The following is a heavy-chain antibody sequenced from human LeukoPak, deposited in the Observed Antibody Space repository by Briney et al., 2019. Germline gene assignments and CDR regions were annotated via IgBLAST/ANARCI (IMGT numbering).Heavy chain of an antibody. CDR1: GFTFSSYG. CDR2: IWYDGRNK. J-gene: IGHJ4*02. CDR3: AITGGGYAFDY. V-gene: IGHV3-33*01. D-gene: IGHD1-26*01. Sequence: GGSLRLSCAASGFTFSSYGMHWVRQAPGKGLEWVAVIWYDGRNKHYADSVKGRFTISRDNSKNTLYLQMNSLRGEDTAVYYCAITGGGYAFDYWGQGTLVTVSS.